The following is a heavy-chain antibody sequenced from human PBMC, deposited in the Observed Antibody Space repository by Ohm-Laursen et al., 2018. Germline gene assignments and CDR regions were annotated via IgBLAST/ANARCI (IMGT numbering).Heavy chain of an antibody. Sequence: SDTLSLTWTVSGGSISSYYWSWIRQPAGKGLEWIGRIYSSGSTNYNPSLKSRVTMSVDTSKIQFSLKLTSVTAADTAVYYCARHSSSPPDWYFDLWGRGTLVTVSS. CDR3: ARHSSSPPDWYFDL. V-gene: IGHV4-4*07. D-gene: IGHD6-6*01. J-gene: IGHJ2*01. CDR2: IYSSGST. CDR1: GGSISSYY.